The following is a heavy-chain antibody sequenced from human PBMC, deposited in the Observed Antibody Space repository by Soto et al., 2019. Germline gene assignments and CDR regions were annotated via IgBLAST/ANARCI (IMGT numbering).Heavy chain of an antibody. CDR2: IYPGDSDT. CDR3: ARHVVSRGWYFSYYFDY. V-gene: IGHV5-51*01. Sequence: EVQLVQSGAEVKKPGESLKISCKGSGYSFTSYWIGWVRQMPGKGLEWMGIIYPGDSDTRYSPSFQGQVTISADKSIITAYLQWSSLKASNTAMYYCARHVVSRGWYFSYYFDYWGQGTLVTVSS. J-gene: IGHJ4*02. D-gene: IGHD6-19*01. CDR1: GYSFTSYW.